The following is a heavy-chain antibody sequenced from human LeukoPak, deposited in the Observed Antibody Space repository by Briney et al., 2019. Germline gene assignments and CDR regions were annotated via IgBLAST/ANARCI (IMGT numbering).Heavy chain of an antibody. D-gene: IGHD3-22*01. CDR3: ARGSGYYYVDFDY. J-gene: IGHJ4*02. V-gene: IGHV4-39*01. Sequence: ECLSLTCTVSGGSISSSNYYWGWIRQPPGKGLEWIGSIYYSGSAYYNPSLKSRATISVDTSKNQFSLKLSSVTAADTAVYYCARGSGYYYVDFDYWGQGTLVTV. CDR1: GGSISSSNYY. CDR2: IYYSGSA.